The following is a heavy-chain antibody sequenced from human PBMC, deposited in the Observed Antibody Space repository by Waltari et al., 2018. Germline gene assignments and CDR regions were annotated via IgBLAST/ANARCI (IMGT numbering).Heavy chain of an antibody. CDR2: VDPEDGET. D-gene: IGHD3-22*01. CDR1: GYTFHAYY. J-gene: IGHJ1*01. Sequence: EVQLVQSGAEVKKPGATVKISCKVSGYTFHAYYMPLVQQAPGKGLEWMGLVDPEDGETIYAEKFQGRVTITADTSTDTAYMELSSLRSEDTAVYYCATLYDSSGFWHWGQGTLVTVSS. V-gene: IGHV1-69-2*01. CDR3: ATLYDSSGFWH.